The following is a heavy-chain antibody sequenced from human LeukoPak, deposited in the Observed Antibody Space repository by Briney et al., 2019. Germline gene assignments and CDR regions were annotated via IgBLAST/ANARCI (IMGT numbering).Heavy chain of an antibody. CDR3: ARVSAINAFDI. Sequence: SQTLSLTCTVSGGSISSGSHHWNWIRQPAWKGLEWIGRIYTSRSTNYNPSLKSRVTISLDTSKNQFSLKLSSVTAADTAIYYCARVSAINAFDIWGQGTMVTVSS. J-gene: IGHJ3*02. V-gene: IGHV4-61*02. CDR2: IYTSRST. CDR1: GGSISSGSHH.